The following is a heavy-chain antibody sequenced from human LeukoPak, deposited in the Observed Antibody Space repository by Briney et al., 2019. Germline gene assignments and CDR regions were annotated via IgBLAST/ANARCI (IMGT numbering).Heavy chain of an antibody. Sequence: ASVKVSCKASGYTFTSYAMHWVRQAPGQRLEWMGWINAGNGNTKYSQEFQGRVTITRDTSISTAYMELSRLRSDDTAVYYCATEQSGSYGVWGQGTLVTVSS. V-gene: IGHV1-3*01. CDR1: GYTFTSYA. CDR2: INAGNGNT. CDR3: ATEQSGSYGV. J-gene: IGHJ4*02. D-gene: IGHD1-26*01.